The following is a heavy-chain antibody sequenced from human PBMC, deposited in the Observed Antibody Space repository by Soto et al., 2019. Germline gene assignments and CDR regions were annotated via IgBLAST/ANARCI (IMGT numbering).Heavy chain of an antibody. CDR2: IWYDGSNK. J-gene: IGHJ5*02. CDR1: GFTFSSYG. CDR3: ARWLQTNWLDP. D-gene: IGHD5-18*01. Sequence: LRLSCAASGFTFSSYGMHWVRQAPGKGLEWVAVIWYDGSNKYYADSVKGRFTISRDNSKNTLYLQMNSLRAEDTAVYYCARWLQTNWLDPWGQGTMVTVYS. V-gene: IGHV3-33*01.